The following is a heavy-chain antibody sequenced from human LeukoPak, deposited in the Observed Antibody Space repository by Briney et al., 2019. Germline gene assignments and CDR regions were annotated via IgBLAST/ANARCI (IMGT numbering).Heavy chain of an antibody. CDR2: ISSSGSTI. Sequence: GGSLRLSCAASGFTFSDYYMSWIRQAPGKGLEWVSYISSSGSTIYYADSVKGRFTISRDNSKNTLYLQMNSLRAEDTAVYYCAKDMFSVGFFDYWGQGTLVTVSS. D-gene: IGHD3-10*02. J-gene: IGHJ4*02. V-gene: IGHV3-11*01. CDR1: GFTFSDYY. CDR3: AKDMFSVGFFDY.